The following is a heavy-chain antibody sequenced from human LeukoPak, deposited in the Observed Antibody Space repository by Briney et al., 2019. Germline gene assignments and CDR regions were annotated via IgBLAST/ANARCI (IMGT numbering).Heavy chain of an antibody. J-gene: IGHJ4*02. CDR2: IYYSGST. CDR3: AREEALGSGSFDY. V-gene: IGHV4-59*01. D-gene: IGHD1-26*01. Sequence: SETLSLTCAVYGGSFSGYYWSWIRQPPGKGLEWIGYIYYSGSTSYNPSLKSRVTISVDTSKNQFSLKLSSVTAADTAVYYCAREEALGSGSFDYWGQGTLVTVSS. CDR1: GGSFSGYY.